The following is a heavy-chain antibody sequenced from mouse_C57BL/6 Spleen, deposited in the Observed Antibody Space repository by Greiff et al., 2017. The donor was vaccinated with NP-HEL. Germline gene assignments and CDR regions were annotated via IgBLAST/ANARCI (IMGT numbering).Heavy chain of an antibody. D-gene: IGHD2-1*01. V-gene: IGHV5-17*01. CDR3: ASYGNWYFDV. CDR1: GFTFSDYG. J-gene: IGHJ1*03. Sequence: EVKLVESGGGLVKPGGSLKLSCAASGFTFSDYGMHWVRQAPEQGLEWVAYISSGSSTIYYADTVKGRFTISRDNAKNTLFLQMTSLRSEDTAMYYCASYGNWYFDVWGTGTTVTVSS. CDR2: ISSGSSTI.